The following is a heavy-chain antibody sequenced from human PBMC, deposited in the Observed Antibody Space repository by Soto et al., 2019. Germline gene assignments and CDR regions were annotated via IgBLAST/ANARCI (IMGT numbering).Heavy chain of an antibody. CDR3: ASGLDYGTFDY. V-gene: IGHV4-59*01. CDR2: IYYSGST. D-gene: IGHD4-17*01. J-gene: IGHJ4*02. Sequence: LSLTCTVSGGSISSYYWSWIRQPPGKGLEWIGYIYYSGSTNYNPSLKSRVTISVDTSKNQFSLKLSSVTAADTAVYYCASGLDYGTFDYWGQGTLATVSS. CDR1: GGSISSYY.